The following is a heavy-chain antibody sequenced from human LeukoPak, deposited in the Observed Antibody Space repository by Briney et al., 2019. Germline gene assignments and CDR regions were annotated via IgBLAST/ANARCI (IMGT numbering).Heavy chain of an antibody. V-gene: IGHV3-7*05. CDR3: TPGYSYGSYFDY. CDR2: IKQDGSQN. J-gene: IGHJ4*02. CDR1: GFTFSSYW. D-gene: IGHD5-18*01. Sequence: GGSLRLSCAASGFTFSSYWMSWVRQAPGKGLEWVANIKQDGSQNNYVGSVKGRFTISRDNAKNSLYLQMNSLRADDTAVYYCTPGYSYGSYFDYWGQGTQVTVSS.